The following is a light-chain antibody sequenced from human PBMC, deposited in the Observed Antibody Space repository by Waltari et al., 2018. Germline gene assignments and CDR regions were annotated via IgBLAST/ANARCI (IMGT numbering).Light chain of an antibody. Sequence: LSSSNHDNYISLYQQQPRPAPTPLLPCSATPQSRTPDPFRGSGSGTELALTISSRRAEAVAVYYCQQHYDTIEEPTFGQGTKVEIK. V-gene: IGKV4-1*01. CDR1: LSSSNHDNY. CDR2: CSA. J-gene: IGKJ2*01. CDR3: QQHYDTIEEPT.